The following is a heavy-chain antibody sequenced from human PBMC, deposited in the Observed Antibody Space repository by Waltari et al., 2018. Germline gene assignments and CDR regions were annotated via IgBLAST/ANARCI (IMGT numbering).Heavy chain of an antibody. V-gene: IGHV3-30-3*01. CDR2: ISYDGSNK. CDR3: ARDPSSSIYFDY. J-gene: IGHJ4*02. D-gene: IGHD2-2*01. Sequence: QVQLVESGGGVVQPGRSLRLSCAASGFTFSSYAMHWVRQAPGKGLEWVAVISYDGSNKYYADSVKGRFTISRDNSKNTLYLQMNSLRAEDTAVYYCARDPSSSIYFDYWGQGTLITVSS. CDR1: GFTFSSYA.